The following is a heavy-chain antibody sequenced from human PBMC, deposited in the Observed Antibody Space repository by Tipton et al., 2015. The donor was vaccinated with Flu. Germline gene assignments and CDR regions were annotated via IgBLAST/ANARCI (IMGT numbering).Heavy chain of an antibody. Sequence: TLSLTCSVSTSSIGSRYCWGWVRQPPGKGLEWIGNICHSGNTYCNPSLRSRVTISVDTSKNQFSLKLTSVTAADTAVYLCARQSTLWYFDFWGRGTLLTVSS. CDR3: ARQSTLWYFDF. D-gene: IGHD5/OR15-5a*01. V-gene: IGHV4-38-2*01. CDR1: TSSIGSRYC. J-gene: IGHJ2*01. CDR2: ICHSGNT.